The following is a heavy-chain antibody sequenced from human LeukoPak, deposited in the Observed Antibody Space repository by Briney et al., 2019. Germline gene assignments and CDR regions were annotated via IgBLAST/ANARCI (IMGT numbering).Heavy chain of an antibody. CDR2: IIPIFGTA. J-gene: IGHJ4*02. Sequence: SVKVSCKASGGTFSSYAISWVRQAPGQGLEWMGGIIPIFGTANYAQKFQGRVTITADESTSTAYMELSSLRSDDTAVYYCARDLGDTYGSVGDFDYWGQGTLVTVSS. D-gene: IGHD3-10*01. V-gene: IGHV1-69*13. CDR1: GGTFSSYA. CDR3: ARDLGDTYGSVGDFDY.